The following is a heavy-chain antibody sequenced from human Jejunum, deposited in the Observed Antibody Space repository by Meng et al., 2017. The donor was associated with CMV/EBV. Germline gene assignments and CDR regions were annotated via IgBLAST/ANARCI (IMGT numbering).Heavy chain of an antibody. Sequence: SCAASGFTVSSNYMGWVRQAPGKGLEWVSIIYTGGSTYYAESAKGRFTISRDNAKNSVYLQMNSLRAADTAVYYCASNDILTGFDYWGQGTRVTVSS. CDR1: GFTVSSNY. J-gene: IGHJ4*02. D-gene: IGHD3-9*01. CDR3: ASNDILTGFDY. CDR2: IYTGGST. V-gene: IGHV3-66*01.